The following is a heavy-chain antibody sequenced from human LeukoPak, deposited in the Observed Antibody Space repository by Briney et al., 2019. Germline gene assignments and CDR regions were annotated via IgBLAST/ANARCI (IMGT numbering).Heavy chain of an antibody. D-gene: IGHD5-18*01. V-gene: IGHV3-23*01. J-gene: IGHJ4*02. Sequence: GGSLRLSCAASGFTFSSYWMSWVRQAPGKGLEWVSAISGSGGSTYYADSVKGRFTISRDNSKNTLYLQMNSLRAEDTAVYYCAKEGVTRGYSYGFPTNFDYWGQGTLVTVSS. CDR3: AKEGVTRGYSYGFPTNFDY. CDR1: GFTFSSYW. CDR2: ISGSGGST.